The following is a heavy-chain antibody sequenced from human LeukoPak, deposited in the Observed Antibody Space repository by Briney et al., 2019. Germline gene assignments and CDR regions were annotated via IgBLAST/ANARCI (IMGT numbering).Heavy chain of an antibody. J-gene: IGHJ3*02. V-gene: IGHV4-4*07. CDR2: IYTSGST. D-gene: IGHD1-26*01. Sequence: SETLSLTCSVSGDSIRRCYWSWIRQPAGKGLEWIGRIYTSGSTNYNPSLKSRVTISVDTSKNQFSLKLSSVTAADTAVYYCAREFPYSGSYFSAFDIWGQGTMVTVSS. CDR1: GDSIRRCY. CDR3: AREFPYSGSYFSAFDI.